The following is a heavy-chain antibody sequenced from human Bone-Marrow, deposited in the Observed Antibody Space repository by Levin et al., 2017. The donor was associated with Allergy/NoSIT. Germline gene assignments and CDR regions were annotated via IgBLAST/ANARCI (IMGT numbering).Heavy chain of an antibody. Sequence: HPGGSLRLSCAASGFTFDDYAMHWVRQAPGKGLEWVSGISWNSGSIGYADSVKGRFTISRDNAKNSLYLQMNSLRAEDTALYYCAKDIMAGYSSSWYLVGVTYGMDVWGQGTTVTVSS. CDR3: AKDIMAGYSSSWYLVGVTYGMDV. J-gene: IGHJ6*02. CDR1: GFTFDDYA. D-gene: IGHD6-13*01. V-gene: IGHV3-9*01. CDR2: ISWNSGSI.